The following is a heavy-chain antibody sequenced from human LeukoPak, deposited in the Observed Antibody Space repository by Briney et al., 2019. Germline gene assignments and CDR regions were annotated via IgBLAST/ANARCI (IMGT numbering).Heavy chain of an antibody. CDR1: GGSISSYY. V-gene: IGHV4-4*07. CDR2: IYTSGST. Sequence: KTSETLSLTCTVSGGSISSYYWSWIRQPAGKGLEWIGRIYTSGSTNYNPSLKSRVTMSVDTSKNQFSLKLSSVTAADTAVYYCARDILRSRYSNNWFDPWGQGTLVTVSS. D-gene: IGHD5-12*01. CDR3: ARDILRSRYSNNWFDP. J-gene: IGHJ5*02.